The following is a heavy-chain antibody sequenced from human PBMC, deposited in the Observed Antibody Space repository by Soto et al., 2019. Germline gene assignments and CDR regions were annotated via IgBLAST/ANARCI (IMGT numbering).Heavy chain of an antibody. CDR1: GYSIASSNW. Sequence: QVQLQESGPGLVKPSDTLSLTCAVSGYSIASSNWWGWIRQPPGKGLEWIGYNYDSGTTYYNPSRKSRVTMSVDTSKNQFSLKLTSVTAVDTAVYYCARREIQGPIDYWCQGTLVTVSS. D-gene: IGHD1-26*01. CDR2: NYDSGTT. J-gene: IGHJ4*02. CDR3: ARREIQGPIDY. V-gene: IGHV4-28*01.